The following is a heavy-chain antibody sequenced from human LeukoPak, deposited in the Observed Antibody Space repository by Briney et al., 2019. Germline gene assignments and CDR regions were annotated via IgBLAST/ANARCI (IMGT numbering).Heavy chain of an antibody. CDR1: GFPFSIYG. CDR2: IGRSVGDT. D-gene: IGHD5-18*01. CDR3: AREHSYIYGSQYFDL. V-gene: IGHV3-48*01. J-gene: IGHJ2*01. Sequence: PAGSLRLSCVASGFPFSIYGMIGLRQAPGKGPEWISYIGRSVGDTYYADSVKGRFAVSRDNGKNSLFLQMNDLRVEDTGVYYCAREHSYIYGSQYFDLWGSGTLVTVSS.